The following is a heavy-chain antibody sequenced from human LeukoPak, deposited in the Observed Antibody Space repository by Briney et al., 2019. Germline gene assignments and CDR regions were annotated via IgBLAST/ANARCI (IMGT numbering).Heavy chain of an antibody. Sequence: GGSLRLSCAASGFTFDDYAMHWVRQAPGKGLEWVSGISWNSGSIGYADSVKGRFTIPRDNAKNSLYLQMNSLRAEDTALYYCAKDISSGYDAFDIWGQGTMVTVSS. CDR1: GFTFDDYA. CDR3: AKDISSGYDAFDI. CDR2: ISWNSGSI. D-gene: IGHD5-12*01. V-gene: IGHV3-9*01. J-gene: IGHJ3*02.